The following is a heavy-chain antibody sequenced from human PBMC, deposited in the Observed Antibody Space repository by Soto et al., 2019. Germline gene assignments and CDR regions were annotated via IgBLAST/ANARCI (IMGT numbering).Heavy chain of an antibody. Sequence: SETLSHTCAVYGGSFSGYYWSWIRQPPGKGLEWIGEINHSGSTNYNPSLKSRVTISVDTSKSQFSLKLSSVTAADTAVYYCARVWYYDFWSIGWFDPWGQGTLVTVSS. CDR2: INHSGST. CDR1: GGSFSGYY. D-gene: IGHD3-3*01. J-gene: IGHJ5*02. V-gene: IGHV4-34*01. CDR3: ARVWYYDFWSIGWFDP.